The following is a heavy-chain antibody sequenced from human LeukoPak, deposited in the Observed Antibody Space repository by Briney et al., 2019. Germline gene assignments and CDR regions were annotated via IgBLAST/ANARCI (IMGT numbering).Heavy chain of an antibody. V-gene: IGHV3-11*01. CDR3: ARQREMTTIFTALGY. D-gene: IGHD5-24*01. CDR2: ISSSGSTI. Sequence: PGRSLRLSCAASGFTFSDYYMTWIRQAPGKGLEWVSKISSSGSTIYYADSVKGRFTISRDNAKNSLYLQMNSLRAEDTAVYYCARQREMTTIFTALGYWGQGTLVTVSS. CDR1: GFTFSDYY. J-gene: IGHJ4*02.